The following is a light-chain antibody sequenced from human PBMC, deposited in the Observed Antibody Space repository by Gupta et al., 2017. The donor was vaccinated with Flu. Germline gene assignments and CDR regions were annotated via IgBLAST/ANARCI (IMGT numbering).Light chain of an antibody. V-gene: IGLV7-46*01. CDR2: DTS. CDR3: LLSSDSGPWV. CDR1: TGAVTSGHY. Sequence: QAVVTQAPSLTVSPGGTVTLTCGSSTGAVTSGHYPYWFQQKPGQAPRTLIYDTSNKHSWTPARFSGSLLGDKAALTLSGAQPEDEAQYYCLLSSDSGPWVFGGGTKLTVL. J-gene: IGLJ3*02.